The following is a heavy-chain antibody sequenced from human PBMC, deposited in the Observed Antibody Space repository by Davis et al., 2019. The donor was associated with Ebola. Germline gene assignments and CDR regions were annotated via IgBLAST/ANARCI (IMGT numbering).Heavy chain of an antibody. Sequence: GESLKISCAASGFTFSSYGMHWVRQAPGKGLEWVAVIWYDESNKYYADSVKGRFTISRDNSKNTLYLQMNSLRAEDTAVYYCAREYNDILFSGMDVWGQGTTVTVSS. V-gene: IGHV3-33*01. CDR3: AREYNDILFSGMDV. J-gene: IGHJ6*02. CDR1: GFTFSSYG. CDR2: IWYDESNK. D-gene: IGHD3-9*01.